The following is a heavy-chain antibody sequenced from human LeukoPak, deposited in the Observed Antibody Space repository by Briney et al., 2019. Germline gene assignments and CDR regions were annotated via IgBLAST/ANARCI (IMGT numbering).Heavy chain of an antibody. CDR1: GFTFDDYA. CDR3: AQLGCSSIRCYENN. D-gene: IGHD2-2*01. J-gene: IGHJ4*02. Sequence: GGALRLSCAASGFTFDDYAMHWVRQAPGKGLEWVSRISWNSDTIDYADPVRRRFIISRDNAKNSLYLQMNSLRVDDKALYYCAQLGCSSIRCYENNWGQGTLVTVSS. CDR2: ISWNSDTI. V-gene: IGHV3-9*01.